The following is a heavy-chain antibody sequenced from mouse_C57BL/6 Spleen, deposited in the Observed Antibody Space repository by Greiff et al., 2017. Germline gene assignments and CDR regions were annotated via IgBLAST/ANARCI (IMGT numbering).Heavy chain of an antibody. CDR1: GYTFTSYW. CDR2: INPSSGYT. CDR3: ARFYDGYYDY. D-gene: IGHD2-3*01. V-gene: IGHV1-7*01. J-gene: IGHJ2*01. Sequence: QVPLQQSGAELAKPGASVKLSCTASGYTFTSYWMHWVKQRPGQGLEWIGYINPSSGYTKYNQKFKDKATLTAAKSSSTAYMQLSSLTYEDSAVYYCARFYDGYYDYWGQGTTLTVSS.